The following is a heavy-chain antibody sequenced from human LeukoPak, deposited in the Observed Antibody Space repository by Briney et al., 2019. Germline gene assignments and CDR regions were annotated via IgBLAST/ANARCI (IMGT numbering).Heavy chain of an antibody. Sequence: ASVKVSCKASGYTFTGYYMHWVRQAPGQGLEWMGRINPNSGGTNYAQKVQGRVTMTRDTSISTADLELSRLRSDDTAAYYCARTPNINVVVTGNYFDYWGQGTLVTVSS. CDR3: ARTPNINVVVTGNYFDY. CDR2: INPNSGGT. V-gene: IGHV1-2*06. J-gene: IGHJ4*02. CDR1: GYTFTGYY. D-gene: IGHD2-21*02.